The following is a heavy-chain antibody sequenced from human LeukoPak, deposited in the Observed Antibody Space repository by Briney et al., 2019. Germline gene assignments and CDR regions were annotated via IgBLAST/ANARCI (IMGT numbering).Heavy chain of an antibody. CDR1: GFTFSSYE. V-gene: IGHV3-48*03. D-gene: IGHD3-10*01. J-gene: IGHJ5*02. CDR2: ISSSGSTI. CDR3: ARDHYGSGKAYWFDP. Sequence: GGSLRLSCAASGFTFSSYEMNWVRQAPGKGLEWVSYISSSGSTIYYADSVKGRFTISRDNAKNSLYLQMNSLRAEDTAVYYCARDHYGSGKAYWFDPWGQGTLVTVSS.